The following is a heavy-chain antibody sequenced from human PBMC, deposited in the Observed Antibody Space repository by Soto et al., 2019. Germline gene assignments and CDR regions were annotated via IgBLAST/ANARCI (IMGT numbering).Heavy chain of an antibody. D-gene: IGHD5-12*01. CDR2: IHHGGST. J-gene: IGHJ4*02. Sequence: SETLSLTCAVSGGSINSDNWWSWVRQPPGKGLEWIGEIHHGGSTNYSPSLWGRVTISVDTSENRFSLWLSAVTAADTAVYYCASNRYRGYDFDYWGQGTLVT. CDR3: ASNRYRGYDFDY. V-gene: IGHV4-4*02. CDR1: GGSINSDNW.